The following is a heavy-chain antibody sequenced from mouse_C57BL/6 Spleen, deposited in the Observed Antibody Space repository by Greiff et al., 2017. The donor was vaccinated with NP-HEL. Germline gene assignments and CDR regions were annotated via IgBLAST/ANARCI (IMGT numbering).Heavy chain of an antibody. D-gene: IGHD1-1*01. Sequence: VKLQQSGAELVRPGASVKLSCKASGYTFTDYYINWVKQRPGQGLEWIARIYPGSGNTYYNEKFKGKATLTAEKSSSTAYMQLSSLTSEDSAVYFCAIYYYGSSLPVYFDYWGQGTTLTVSS. V-gene: IGHV1-76*01. CDR1: GYTFTDYY. J-gene: IGHJ2*01. CDR2: IYPGSGNT. CDR3: AIYYYGSSLPVYFDY.